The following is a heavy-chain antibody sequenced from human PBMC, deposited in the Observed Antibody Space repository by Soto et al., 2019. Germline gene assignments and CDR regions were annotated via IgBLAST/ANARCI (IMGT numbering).Heavy chain of an antibody. CDR3: ASGVIVRGIISVDY. CDR2: ISGYTGKT. J-gene: IGHJ4*02. D-gene: IGHD3-10*01. CDR1: GYTFMTYG. Sequence: VQLVQSGAEVKKPGASVSVSCKVSGYTFMTYGINWVRQAPGQGLEWLGSISGYTGKTIYAQKVQDRVTMIIDTSTNTVHIVLMSLRSDDTAVYLCASGVIVRGIISVDYWGQGPLVTVSS. V-gene: IGHV1-18*04.